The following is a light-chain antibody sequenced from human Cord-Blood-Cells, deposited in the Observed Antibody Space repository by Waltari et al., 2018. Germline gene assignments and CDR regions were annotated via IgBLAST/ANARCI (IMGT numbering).Light chain of an antibody. CDR3: SSYTSSSTYV. J-gene: IGLJ1*01. Sequence: QSALTQPASVSGSPGQSITISCTGTNSDVGGYNYVSWYQQPPGKAPKLRSYDVSKRPSGVSNRFSGSKSGNTASLTISGLQAEDEADYYCSSYTSSSTYVFGTGTKVTVL. CDR2: DVS. CDR1: NSDVGGYNY. V-gene: IGLV2-14*01.